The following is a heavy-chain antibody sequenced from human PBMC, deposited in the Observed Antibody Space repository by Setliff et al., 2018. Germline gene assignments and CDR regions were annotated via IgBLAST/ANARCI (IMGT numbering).Heavy chain of an antibody. D-gene: IGHD2-2*01. CDR2: INQDGSQK. CDR3: ARSENCFSTHCSPYDY. Sequence: PGGSLRLSCAASGLTFSTYWMSWVRQAPGKGLEWVANINQDGSQKYYVDSVKGRFTISRGNAKNSLYLQMNSLRAEDTATYYCARSENCFSTHCSPYDYWGQGTLVTVSS. V-gene: IGHV3-7*01. J-gene: IGHJ4*02. CDR1: GLTFSTYW.